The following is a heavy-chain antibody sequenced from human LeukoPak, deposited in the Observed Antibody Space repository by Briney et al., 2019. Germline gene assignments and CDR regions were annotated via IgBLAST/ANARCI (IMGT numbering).Heavy chain of an antibody. V-gene: IGHV1-69*04. Sequence: SVKVSCKASGGTFSSYAISWVRQAPGQGLEWMGRIIPFLGIANYAQKFQGRVTITADKSTSTAYMELSSLRSEDTAVYYCARPGLRYGSGSYYNYYYYGMDVWGQGTTVTVSS. CDR2: IIPFLGIA. CDR1: GGTFSSYA. J-gene: IGHJ6*02. CDR3: ARPGLRYGSGSYYNYYYYGMDV. D-gene: IGHD3-10*01.